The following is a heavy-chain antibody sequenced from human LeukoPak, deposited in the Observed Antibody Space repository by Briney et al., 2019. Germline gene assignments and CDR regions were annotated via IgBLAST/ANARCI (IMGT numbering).Heavy chain of an antibody. Sequence: SQTLSLTCAISGGSLSSKNAVWAWLRQSPSTGVEGLGSKYYRSQWYSDYAVSVRSRININPDTSKNQFSLQLKSVTPEDTAVYYCARGSYGLGGFWDYYFDYWAQGTVVTVSS. CDR3: ARGSYGLGGFWDYYFDY. D-gene: IGHD3-10*01. CDR2: KYYRSQWYS. CDR1: GGSLSSKNAV. J-gene: IGHJ4*02. V-gene: IGHV6-1*01.